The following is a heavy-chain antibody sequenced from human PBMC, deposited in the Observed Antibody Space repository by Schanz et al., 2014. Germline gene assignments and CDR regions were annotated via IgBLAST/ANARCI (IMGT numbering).Heavy chain of an antibody. CDR1: GITFSSYS. CDR2: ISSASSTI. Sequence: EVQLVESGGGLIQPGGSLRLSCAASGITFSSYSMNWVRQAPGKGLEWVSYISSASSTINYADSVKGRFTISRDNAKNSLFLQMNSLRAEDTAVYYCARAGYDADNWFDPWGQGTLVTVSS. D-gene: IGHD2-2*01. V-gene: IGHV3-48*01. CDR3: ARAGYDADNWFDP. J-gene: IGHJ5*02.